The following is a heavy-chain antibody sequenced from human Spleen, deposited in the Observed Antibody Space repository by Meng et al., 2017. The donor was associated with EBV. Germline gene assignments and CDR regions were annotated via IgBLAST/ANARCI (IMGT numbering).Heavy chain of an antibody. V-gene: IGHV1-69*12. Sequence: QVQVVQSGAEVKRPGSAVKVACKTAGGPFSSDASSWVRQAPGQGLEWLGGLIPMFGAPNYAQKFQGRVTITADESTSTHYMELSSLRSEDTAVYYCASESGRGYTPDYWGQGTLVTVSS. CDR1: GGPFSSDA. D-gene: IGHD3-10*01. J-gene: IGHJ4*02. CDR2: LIPMFGAP. CDR3: ASESGRGYTPDY.